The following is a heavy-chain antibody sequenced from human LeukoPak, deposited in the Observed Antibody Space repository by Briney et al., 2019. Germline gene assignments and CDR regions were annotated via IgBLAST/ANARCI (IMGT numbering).Heavy chain of an antibody. CDR2: IIPIFGTA. V-gene: IGHV1-69*13. CDR3: ARERDIPGYDILTGHQTSGWFDP. Sequence: SVKVSCKASGGTFSSYAISWVRQAPGQGLEWMGGIIPIFGTANYAQKFQGRVTITADESTSTAYMELSSLRSEDTAVYYCARERDIPGYDILTGHQTSGWFDPWGQGTLVTVSS. CDR1: GGTFSSYA. D-gene: IGHD3-9*01. J-gene: IGHJ5*02.